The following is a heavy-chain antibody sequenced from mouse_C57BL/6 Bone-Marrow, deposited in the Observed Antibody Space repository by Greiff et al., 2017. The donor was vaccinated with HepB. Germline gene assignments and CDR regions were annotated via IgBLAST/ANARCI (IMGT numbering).Heavy chain of an antibody. J-gene: IGHJ3*01. Sequence: EVKVVESGGGLVQPGGSLELSCAASGFTFSDSYMYWVRQTPEKRLEWVAYISNGGGSTYYPDTVKGRFTISRDNAKNTLYLQMSRLKSEDTAMDYCARPGPYDEGTWVAYWGQGTLVTVSA. V-gene: IGHV5-12*01. CDR2: ISNGGGST. D-gene: IGHD2-12*01. CDR3: ARPGPYDEGTWVAY. CDR1: GFTFSDSY.